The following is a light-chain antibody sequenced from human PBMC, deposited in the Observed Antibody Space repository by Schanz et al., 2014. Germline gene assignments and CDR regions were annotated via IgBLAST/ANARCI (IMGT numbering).Light chain of an antibody. CDR1: QGIGNW. CDR3: QQYNSYSIT. J-gene: IGKJ5*01. Sequence: DIQMTQSPSSLSASVGDSVTIACRASQGIGNWLAWYQQKPGKAPKLLIYDASSLESGVPSRFSGSGSGTEFTLTISSLQPDDFATYYCQQYNSYSITFGQGTRLEIK. V-gene: IGKV1-5*01. CDR2: DAS.